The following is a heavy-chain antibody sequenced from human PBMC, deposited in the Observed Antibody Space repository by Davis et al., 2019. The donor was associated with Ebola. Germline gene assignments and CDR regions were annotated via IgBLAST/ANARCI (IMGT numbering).Heavy chain of an antibody. D-gene: IGHD3-3*01. V-gene: IGHV3-64D*06. CDR3: VSLSTYYDLPRFDY. CDR1: GFTFSSYA. Sequence: PGGSLRLSCSASGFTFSSYAMHWVRQAPGKGLEYVSAISSNGGSTYYADSVKGRFTISRDNPKNTLYLQMSSLRAEDTAVYYCVSLSTYYDLPRFDYWGQGTLVTVSS. CDR2: ISSNGGST. J-gene: IGHJ4*02.